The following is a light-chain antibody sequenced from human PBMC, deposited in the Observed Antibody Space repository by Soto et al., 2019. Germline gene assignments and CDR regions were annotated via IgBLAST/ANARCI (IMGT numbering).Light chain of an antibody. V-gene: IGKV1-5*01. J-gene: IGKJ2*01. CDR3: QQYNSYYT. Sequence: DIQMTQSPSTLSASVGDRVTITCRASQSISSWLAWYQQKPGKAPKLLIYDASSLESGVPSRFSGSGSGTEFTLTISSLEPDEFANYYCQQYNSYYTFGQGTKLEIK. CDR2: DAS. CDR1: QSISSW.